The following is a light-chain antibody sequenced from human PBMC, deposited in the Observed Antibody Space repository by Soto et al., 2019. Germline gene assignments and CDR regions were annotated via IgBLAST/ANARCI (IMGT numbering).Light chain of an antibody. V-gene: IGKV1-12*01. CDR3: QKANSFPLN. CDR2: AAS. J-gene: IGKJ4*01. Sequence: DIQMTHSPSSVSASVLYIVTITCRASQGITNWLAWYQQKPGKAPKLLIYAASGLPSGVPSRFSGSGSGTDFTLTISSLQPEDFATYYCQKANSFPLNFGGGTKVDIK. CDR1: QGITNW.